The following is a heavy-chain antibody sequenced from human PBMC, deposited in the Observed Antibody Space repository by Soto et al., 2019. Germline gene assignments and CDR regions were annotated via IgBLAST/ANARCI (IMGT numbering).Heavy chain of an antibody. V-gene: IGHV1-69*08. D-gene: IGHD2-2*01. CDR3: ARDNSQRLAYYYYGMDV. CDR2: IIPILGIA. Sequence: QVQLVQSGAEVKKPGSSVKVSCKASGGTFSSYTISWVRQAPGQGLEWMGRIIPILGIANYAQKFQGRVTITADKSTSTAYMELSSLRSEDTAVYYCARDNSQRLAYYYYGMDVWGQGTTVTVSS. J-gene: IGHJ6*02. CDR1: GGTFSSYT.